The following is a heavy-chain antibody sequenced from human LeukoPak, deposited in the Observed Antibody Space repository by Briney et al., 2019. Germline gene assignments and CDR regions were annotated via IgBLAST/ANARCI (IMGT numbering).Heavy chain of an antibody. D-gene: IGHD3-10*01. CDR1: GFTFSSYW. J-gene: IGHJ3*02. CDR3: ARTITDAFDI. CDR2: INSDGSSS. V-gene: IGHV3-74*01. Sequence: PGGSLRLSCAASGFTFSSYWMRWVRQTPGKGLVWVSRINSDGSSSTYADSVKGRFTISRDNAKNTLYLQVNSLRAEDTAVYYCARTITDAFDIWGQGTMVTVSS.